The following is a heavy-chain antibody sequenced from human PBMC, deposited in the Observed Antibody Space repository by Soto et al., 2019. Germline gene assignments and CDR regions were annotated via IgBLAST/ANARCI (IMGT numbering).Heavy chain of an antibody. D-gene: IGHD2-2*01. J-gene: IGHJ5*02. CDR3: ARVKSVGGPAAIISGDWFDP. CDR1: GGSISSYY. V-gene: IGHV4-59*12. CDR2: IYYSGST. Sequence: SETLSLTCTVPGGSISSYYWSWIRQPPGKGLEWIGYIYYSGSTNYNPSLKSRVTISVDTSKNQFSLKLSSVTAADTAVYYCARVKSVGGPAAIISGDWFDPWGQGTRVTVAS.